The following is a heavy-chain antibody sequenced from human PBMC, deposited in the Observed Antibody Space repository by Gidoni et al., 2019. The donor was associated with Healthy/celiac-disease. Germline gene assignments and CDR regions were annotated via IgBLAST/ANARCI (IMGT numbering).Heavy chain of an antibody. Sequence: EVQLVESGGGLVKPGGSLRLSCAASGFTFSSYSMNWVRQAPGKGLEWVSSISSSSSYIYYADSVKGRFTISRDNAKNSLYLQMNSLRAEDTAVYYCARDLDSSGGRYFQHWGQGTLVTVSS. CDR3: ARDLDSSGGRYFQH. CDR2: ISSSSSYI. V-gene: IGHV3-21*01. CDR1: GFTFSSYS. D-gene: IGHD6-19*01. J-gene: IGHJ1*01.